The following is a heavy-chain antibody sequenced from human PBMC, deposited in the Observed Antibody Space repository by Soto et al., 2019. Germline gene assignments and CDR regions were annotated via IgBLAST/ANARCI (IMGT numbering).Heavy chain of an antibody. V-gene: IGHV3-74*01. CDR3: ARRREGYYYGLDV. CDR2: INSDGSST. Sequence: EERLVESGGGSVQPGGSLRLSCAASRFTFSSYWMYWVRQAPGKGLVWVSRINSDGSSTRYADSVKGRFSISRDNSKSTLYLQMNTLRAEDTAVDYCARRREGYYYGLDVWGQGTTVTVSS. J-gene: IGHJ6*02. CDR1: RFTFSSYW. D-gene: IGHD1-26*01.